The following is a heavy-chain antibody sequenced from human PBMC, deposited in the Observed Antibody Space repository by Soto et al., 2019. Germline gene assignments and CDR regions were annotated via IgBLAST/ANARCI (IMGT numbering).Heavy chain of an antibody. CDR1: GFTFSSYG. J-gene: IGHJ5*02. CDR3: ARAGRYCSSTSCYMVGDWFDP. CDR2: IWYDGSNK. D-gene: IGHD2-2*02. Sequence: QVQLVESGGGVVQPGRSLRLSCAASGFTFSSYGMHWVRQAPGKGLELVAVIWYDGSNKYYADSVKGRFTISRDNSKNTLYLQMNSLRAEDTAVYYCARAGRYCSSTSCYMVGDWFDPWGQGTLVTVSS. V-gene: IGHV3-33*01.